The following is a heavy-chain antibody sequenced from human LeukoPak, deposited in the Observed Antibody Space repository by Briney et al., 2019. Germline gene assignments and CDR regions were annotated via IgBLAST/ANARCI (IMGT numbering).Heavy chain of an antibody. CDR1: GDSISSGGYY. V-gene: IGHV4-31*03. D-gene: IGHD3-10*01. J-gene: IGHJ4*02. CDR2: IYYSGST. Sequence: PSETLSLTCTVSGDSISSGGYYWSWIRQHPGKGLEWIGYIYYSGSTYYNPSLKSRVTISVDTSKNQFSLKLSSVTAADTAVYYCARDRYYGSGSYPYFDYWGQGTLVTVSS. CDR3: ARDRYYGSGSYPYFDY.